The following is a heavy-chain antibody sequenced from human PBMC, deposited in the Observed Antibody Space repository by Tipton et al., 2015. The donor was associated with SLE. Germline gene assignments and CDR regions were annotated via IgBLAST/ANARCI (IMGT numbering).Heavy chain of an antibody. CDR3: ARDSCGGDCYGYYYMDV. D-gene: IGHD2-21*01. CDR1: GGAISSGGYY. Sequence: TLSLTCTVSGGAISSGGYYWNWIRQPAGKGLEWIGRIDTSGSASYNPSLKSRVTISVDTSKNQFSLKLSSVTAADTAVYYCARDSCGGDCYGYYYMDVWGKGTTVTVSS. J-gene: IGHJ6*03. V-gene: IGHV4-61*02. CDR2: IDTSGSA.